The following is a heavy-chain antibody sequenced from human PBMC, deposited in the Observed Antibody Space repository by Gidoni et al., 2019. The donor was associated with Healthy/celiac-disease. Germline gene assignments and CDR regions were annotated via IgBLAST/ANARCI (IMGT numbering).Heavy chain of an antibody. D-gene: IGHD2-15*01. V-gene: IGHV4-38-2*02. CDR1: GYSISSGYY. CDR3: ASCRGGYRACRFDP. CDR2: IYHSGST. Sequence: QVQLQESGPGLVKPSETLSLTCTVSGYSISSGYYWGWIRQPPGKGLEWIGGIYHSGSTYYNPSLKSRVTISVDTSKNQFSLKLSSVTAADTAVYYCASCRGGYRACRFDPWGQGTLVTVSS. J-gene: IGHJ5*02.